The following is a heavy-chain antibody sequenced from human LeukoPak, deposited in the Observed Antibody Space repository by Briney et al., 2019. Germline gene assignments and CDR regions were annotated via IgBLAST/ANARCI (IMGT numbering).Heavy chain of an antibody. D-gene: IGHD1-1*01. J-gene: IGHJ4*02. CDR3: ARDPPNWNDPNYFDY. CDR2: IIPIFGTA. CDR1: GVTFSSYA. Sequence: GSSVKVSCKASGVTFSSYAISWVRQAPGQGLEWMGGIIPIFGTANYAQKFQGRVTITADKSTSTAYMELSSLRSEDTAVYYCARDPPNWNDPNYFDYWGQGTLVTVSS. V-gene: IGHV1-69*06.